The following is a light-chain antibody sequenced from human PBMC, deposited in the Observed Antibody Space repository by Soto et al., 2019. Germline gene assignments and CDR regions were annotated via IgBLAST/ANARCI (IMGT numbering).Light chain of an antibody. CDR1: QSVSSSY. V-gene: IGKV3-20*01. CDR3: HQYDSSPLT. J-gene: IGKJ1*01. Sequence: EIVLTQSPGTLSLSPGERATLSCRASQSVSSSYLAWYQQKPGQAPRLLIYGASIRATGIPDRFSGSGSGTDFTLTISRLEPEDFAVYYCHQYDSSPLTFGQGTKVEIK. CDR2: GAS.